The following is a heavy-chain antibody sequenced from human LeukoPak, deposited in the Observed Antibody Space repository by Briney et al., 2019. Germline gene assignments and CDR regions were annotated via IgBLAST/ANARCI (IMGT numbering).Heavy chain of an antibody. CDR2: INHSGST. V-gene: IGHV4-34*01. CDR3: ARDVAMAGYYFDC. D-gene: IGHD5-18*01. Sequence: SETLSLTCAVYGGSFSGYYWSWIRQPPGKGLEWIGEINHSGSTNYNPSLKSRVTISVDTSKNQFSLKLSSVTAADTAVYYCARDVAMAGYYFDCWGQGTLVTVSS. J-gene: IGHJ4*02. CDR1: GGSFSGYY.